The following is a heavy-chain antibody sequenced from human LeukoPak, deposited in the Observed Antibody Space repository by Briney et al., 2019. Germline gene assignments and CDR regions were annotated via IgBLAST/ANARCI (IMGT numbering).Heavy chain of an antibody. Sequence: GGSLRLSCAASGFTFSNYAMNWVRQAPGKGLEWVAVLIGSSGASDYADSVKGRFTISRDNSKNTLFLQMNSLRAEDTAIYYCAKGAYDYIEIAYFDYWGQGALVTVSS. CDR1: GFTFSNYA. CDR2: LIGSSGAS. J-gene: IGHJ4*02. D-gene: IGHD5-12*01. CDR3: AKGAYDYIEIAYFDY. V-gene: IGHV3-23*01.